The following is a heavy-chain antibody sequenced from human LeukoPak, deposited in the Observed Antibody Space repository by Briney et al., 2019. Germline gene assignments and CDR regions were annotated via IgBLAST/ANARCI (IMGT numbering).Heavy chain of an antibody. CDR3: AKTKLGYCSGGSCYSRHYRLDY. V-gene: IGHV3-23*01. J-gene: IGHJ4*02. Sequence: GGSLRLSCAASGFTFSNAWMSWVRQAPAKGLEWVSAISGSGGSTYYTDSVKGRFTISRDNSRNTLCLQMNSLRADDTAVYYCAKTKLGYCSGGSCYSRHYRLDYWGQGTLVTVSS. CDR1: GFTFSNAW. CDR2: ISGSGGST. D-gene: IGHD2-15*01.